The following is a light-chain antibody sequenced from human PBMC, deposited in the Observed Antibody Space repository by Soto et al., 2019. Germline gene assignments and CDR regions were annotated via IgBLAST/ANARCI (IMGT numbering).Light chain of an antibody. CDR1: QGISSY. CDR3: QQFNSYTRT. Sequence: DIQLTQSPSFLSASVRDRVTITCRASQGISSYLAWYQQKPGKAPKLLIYAASTLQSGVLSRFSGSGSGTEFTHTISRLQPEDFATSCCQQFNSYTRTFRQGIKLEIK. V-gene: IGKV1-9*01. CDR2: AAS. J-gene: IGKJ2*01.